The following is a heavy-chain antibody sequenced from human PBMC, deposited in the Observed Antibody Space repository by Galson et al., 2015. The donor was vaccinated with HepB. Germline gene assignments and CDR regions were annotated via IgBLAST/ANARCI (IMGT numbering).Heavy chain of an antibody. D-gene: IGHD1-1*01. J-gene: IGHJ4*02. CDR2: IIPILGIA. CDR1: GGTFSSYA. V-gene: IGHV1-69*10. CDR3: ARKNRIGKAYYFDY. Sequence: SVKVSCKASGGTFSSYAISWVRQAPGQGLEWMGGIIPILGIANYAQKFQGRVTITADKSTSTAYMELSSLRSEDTAVYYCARKNRIGKAYYFDYWGQGTLVTVSS.